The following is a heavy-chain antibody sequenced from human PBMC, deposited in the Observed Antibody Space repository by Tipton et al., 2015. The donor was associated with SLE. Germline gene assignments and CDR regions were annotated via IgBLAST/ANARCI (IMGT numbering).Heavy chain of an antibody. V-gene: IGHV4-38-2*01. J-gene: IGHJ4*02. CDR2: IYYSGST. CDR3: ARLYCSGGSCYQIDY. D-gene: IGHD2-15*01. Sequence: LRLSCAVSGYSISSGYYWGWIRQPPGKGVEWIGSIYYSGSTYYNPSLKSRVTISVDTSKNQFSLKLSSVTAADTAVYYCARLYCSGGSCYQIDYWGQGTLVTVSS. CDR1: GYSISSGYY.